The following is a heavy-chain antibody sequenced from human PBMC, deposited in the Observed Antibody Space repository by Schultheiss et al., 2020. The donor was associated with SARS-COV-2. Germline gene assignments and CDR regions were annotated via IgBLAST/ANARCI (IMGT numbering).Heavy chain of an antibody. Sequence: SETLSLTCTVSGGSISSGGYYWSWIRQHPGKGLEWIGYIYYSGSTNYNPSLKSRVTISVDTSKNQFSLKLSSVTAADTAVYYCAKGTGYSSSHPRDYWGQGTLVTVSS. CDR3: AKGTGYSSSHPRDY. V-gene: IGHV4-61*08. D-gene: IGHD6-6*01. J-gene: IGHJ4*02. CDR1: GGSISSGGYY. CDR2: IYYSGST.